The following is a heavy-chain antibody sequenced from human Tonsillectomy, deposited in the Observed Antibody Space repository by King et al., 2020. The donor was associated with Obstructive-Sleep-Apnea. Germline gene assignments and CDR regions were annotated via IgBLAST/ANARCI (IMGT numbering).Heavy chain of an antibody. V-gene: IGHV3-30*03. CDR1: GFTFSSYG. J-gene: IGHJ4*02. Sequence: VQLVESGGGAVQPGRSLRLSCAASGFTFSSYGMHWVCQVPCKGLEWVAVISYDGSNKYYAESVKGRFTISRDNSKNTLFLQMNSLRAEDTAVYYCAAQPGIAVADHWGQGTLVTVSS. D-gene: IGHD6-19*01. CDR2: ISYDGSNK. CDR3: AAQPGIAVADH.